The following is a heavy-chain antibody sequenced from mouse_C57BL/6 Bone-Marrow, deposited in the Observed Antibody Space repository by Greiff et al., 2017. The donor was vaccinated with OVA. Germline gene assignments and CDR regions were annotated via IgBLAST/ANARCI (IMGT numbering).Heavy chain of an antibody. CDR3: ARSGDVDY. J-gene: IGHJ2*01. V-gene: IGHV1-69*01. CDR2: IDPSDSYT. D-gene: IGHD3-1*01. Sequence: QVQLQQPGAELVMPGASVKLSCKASGYTFTSYWMHWVKQRPGQGLVWIGEIDPSDSYTNYNQKFKGKSTLTVDKSSSTAYMQLSSLTSEDSAVYYCARSGDVDYWGQGTTLTVSS. CDR1: GYTFTSYW.